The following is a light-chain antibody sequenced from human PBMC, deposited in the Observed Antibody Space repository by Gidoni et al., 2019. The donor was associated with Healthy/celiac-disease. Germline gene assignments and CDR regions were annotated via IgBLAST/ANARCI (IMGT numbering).Light chain of an antibody. CDR1: QSVLYSSKNKNY. CDR3: QQYYSTPL. Sequence: DIVMTKSPDSLAVSLGERATINCKSSQSVLYSSKNKNYLAWYQQKPGQPPKLLIYWASTRESGVPDRFSGSGSGTDFTLTISSLQAEDVAVYYCQQYYSTPLFGQGTKLEIK. V-gene: IGKV4-1*01. CDR2: WAS. J-gene: IGKJ2*01.